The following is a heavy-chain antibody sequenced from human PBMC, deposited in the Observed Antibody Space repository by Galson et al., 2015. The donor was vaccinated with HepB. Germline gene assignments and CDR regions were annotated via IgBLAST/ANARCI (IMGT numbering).Heavy chain of an antibody. V-gene: IGHV1-3*01. CDR1: GYTFTSYA. CDR2: INAGNGNT. J-gene: IGHJ4*02. D-gene: IGHD2-2*03. Sequence: SVKASCKASGYTFTSYAMHWVRQAPGQRLEWMGWINAGNGNTKYSQKFQGRVTITRDTSASTAYMELSSLRSEDTAVYYCARGGYCSSTSCYPPWGFDYWGQGTLVTVSS. CDR3: ARGGYCSSTSCYPPWGFDY.